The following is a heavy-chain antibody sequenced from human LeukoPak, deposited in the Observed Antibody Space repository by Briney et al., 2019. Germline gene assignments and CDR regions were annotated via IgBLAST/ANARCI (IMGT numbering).Heavy chain of an antibody. J-gene: IGHJ4*02. D-gene: IGHD3-22*01. CDR3: ARGGGYYDSSGYYCEKD. CDR2: ISAYNGNT. V-gene: IGHV1-18*01. Sequence: ASVKVSCKASGYTFTSYGISWVRQAPGQGLERMGWISAYNGNTNYTQKLQGRVTMTTDTSTSTAYMELRSLRSDDTAVYYCARGGGYYDSSGYYCEKDWGQGTLVTVSS. CDR1: GYTFTSYG.